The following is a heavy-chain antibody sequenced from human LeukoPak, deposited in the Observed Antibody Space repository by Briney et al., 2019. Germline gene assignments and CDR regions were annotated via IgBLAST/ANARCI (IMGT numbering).Heavy chain of an antibody. CDR3: ARNRASLDY. J-gene: IGHJ4*02. D-gene: IGHD2/OR15-2a*01. CDR2: IKQDGSEK. Sequence: GGSLRLSCAASESTLSTYWMSWVRQAPGKGLEWVAYIKQDGSEKNYVDSVKGRFTISRDNAKNSLYLQMNSLRAEDTAVYYCARNRASLDYWGQGALVTVSS. CDR1: ESTLSTYW. V-gene: IGHV3-7*04.